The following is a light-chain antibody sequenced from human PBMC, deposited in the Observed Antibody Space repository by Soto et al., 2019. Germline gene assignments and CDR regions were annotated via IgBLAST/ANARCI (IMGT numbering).Light chain of an antibody. V-gene: IGLV2-14*03. Sequence: QSALTQPASVSGSPGQSITISCTGTSSDVGGYNYVTWYQYHPGKAPKLMIYDVSNRPSGVSNRFSGSKSGNTASLTISGLQAEDEADYYCSSYTTSSTPVFGGGTKLTVL. CDR1: SSDVGGYNY. J-gene: IGLJ2*01. CDR3: SSYTTSSTPV. CDR2: DVS.